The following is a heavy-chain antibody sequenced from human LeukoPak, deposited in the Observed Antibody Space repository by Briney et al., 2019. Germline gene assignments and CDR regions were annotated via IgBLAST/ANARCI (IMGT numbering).Heavy chain of an antibody. CDR1: GLTFINYA. CDR3: VKDHYCSNTNCYGDFDY. V-gene: IGHV3-23*01. D-gene: IGHD2-2*01. CDR2: INDRGGST. Sequence: GGSLTLSCAASGLTFINYAMIWVRRAPGKGLEWGSAINDRGGSTYNPRSVKGRFTIYRDNSKNTLYLQISSLRAEDPAVYYCVKDHYCSNTNCYGDFDYWGQGTLVTVSS. J-gene: IGHJ4*02.